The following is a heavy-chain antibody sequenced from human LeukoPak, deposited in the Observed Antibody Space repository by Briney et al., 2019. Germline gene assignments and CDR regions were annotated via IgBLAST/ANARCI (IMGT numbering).Heavy chain of an antibody. CDR1: RGSISSYY. CDR2: IYTSGST. D-gene: IGHD6-6*01. Sequence: PSETLSLTCTVSRGSISSYYWSSIRQPPARGLEWIGYIYTSGSTNYKPSLKSRVTISVDTSKNQFSLRLSSVTAADTDVYYSARQEYSSSSLDYWGQGTLVTVSS. J-gene: IGHJ4*02. CDR3: ARQEYSSSSLDY. V-gene: IGHV4-4*09.